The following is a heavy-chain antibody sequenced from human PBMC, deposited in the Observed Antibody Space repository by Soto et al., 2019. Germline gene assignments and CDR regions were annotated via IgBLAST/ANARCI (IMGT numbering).Heavy chain of an antibody. J-gene: IGHJ6*02. D-gene: IGHD4-4*01. CDR1: GFTFTSYG. CDR3: ARSRDGYSFYFYYGMDG. Sequence: GGSLRLSCAASGFTFTSYGMHWVRQAPGKGLEWMALILHDGSAEYYADSVKGRFTISRHNSKNTLYLQMNSLRAEDTAVYYCARSRDGYSFYFYYGMDGWGQGTTVTVSS. V-gene: IGHV3-30*03. CDR2: ILHDGSAE.